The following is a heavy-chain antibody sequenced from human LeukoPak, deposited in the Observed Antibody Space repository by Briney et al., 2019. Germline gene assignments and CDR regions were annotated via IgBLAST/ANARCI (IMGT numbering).Heavy chain of an antibody. V-gene: IGHV4-34*01. D-gene: IGHD3-22*01. CDR3: ARSSGSFTSFDY. CDR1: GGSFSGHY. J-gene: IGHJ4*02. CDR2: INHSGST. Sequence: PSETLSLTCAVYGGSFSGHYWSWIRQPPGKGLEWIGEINHSGSTKYNSSLESRVTISIDTSKNQFSLKMSSVTAADTAVYYCARSSGSFTSFDYWGQGTLVTVSS.